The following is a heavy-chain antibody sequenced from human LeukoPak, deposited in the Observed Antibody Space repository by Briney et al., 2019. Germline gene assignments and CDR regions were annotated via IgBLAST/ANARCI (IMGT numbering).Heavy chain of an antibody. J-gene: IGHJ4*02. D-gene: IGHD3-9*01. CDR3: AKSGRYFDCFDY. CDR1: GFTFSSYG. Sequence: PGGSLRLSCAASGFTFSSYGMHWVRQAPGKGLEWVAFIRYDGSNKYYADSVKGRFTISRDNSKNTLYLQMNSPRAEDTAVYYCAKSGRYFDCFDYWGQGTLVTVSS. V-gene: IGHV3-30*02. CDR2: IRYDGSNK.